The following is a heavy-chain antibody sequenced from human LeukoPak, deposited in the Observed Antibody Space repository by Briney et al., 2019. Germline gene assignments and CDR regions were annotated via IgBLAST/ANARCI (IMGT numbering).Heavy chain of an antibody. D-gene: IGHD6-19*01. CDR1: GGSFSGYY. Sequence: SETLSLTCTVSGGSFSGYYWSWIRQPPGKGLEWIGYIHHSGTPNYNPSLKSRVTMAVDPSQNQFYLKLSSVTAADTAVYYCARDFSSGWYYFDYWGQGGLVTVSS. CDR2: IHHSGTP. J-gene: IGHJ4*02. V-gene: IGHV4-59*01. CDR3: ARDFSSGWYYFDY.